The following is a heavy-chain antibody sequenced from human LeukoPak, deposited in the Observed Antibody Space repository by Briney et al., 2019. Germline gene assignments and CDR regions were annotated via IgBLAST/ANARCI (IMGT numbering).Heavy chain of an antibody. CDR1: GGSFSGYY. Sequence: SETLSLTCAVYGGSFSGYYWSWIRQPPGKGLEWIGEINHSGSTNYNPSLKSRVTISVDTSKNQFSLKLSSVTAADTAVYYCARTKYSSGRYVGDYWGQGTLVTVSS. D-gene: IGHD6-19*01. V-gene: IGHV4-34*01. CDR2: INHSGST. J-gene: IGHJ4*02. CDR3: ARTKYSSGRYVGDY.